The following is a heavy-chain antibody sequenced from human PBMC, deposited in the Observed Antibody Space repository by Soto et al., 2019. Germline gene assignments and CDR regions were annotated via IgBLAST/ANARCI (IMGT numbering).Heavy chain of an antibody. J-gene: IGHJ5*02. CDR1: GGSISSSNW. Sequence: SETLSLTCAVSGGSISSSNWWSWVRQPPGKGLEWIGSIYYSGSTYYNPSLKSRVTISVDTSKSQFSLKLSSVTAADTAVYYCARHQSHSSSYVDPWGQGTLVTVSS. V-gene: IGHV4-39*01. CDR3: ARHQSHSSSYVDP. D-gene: IGHD6-13*01. CDR2: IYYSGST.